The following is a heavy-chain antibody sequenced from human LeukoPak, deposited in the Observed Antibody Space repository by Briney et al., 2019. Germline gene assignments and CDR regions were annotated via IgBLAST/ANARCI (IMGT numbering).Heavy chain of an antibody. V-gene: IGHV2-5*01. D-gene: IGHD5-12*01. J-gene: IGHJ5*02. CDR1: GFSLSTSGVG. CDR2: IYWNDDK. CDR3: AHADIVATSRWFDP. Sequence: SGPTLVNPTQTLTLTCTFSGFSLSTSGVGVGWIRQPPGKALEWLALIYWNDDKRYTPSLKSRLTITKAPSKNQVVPTMTNMDPVDTATYYCAHADIVATSRWFDPWGQGTLVTVSS.